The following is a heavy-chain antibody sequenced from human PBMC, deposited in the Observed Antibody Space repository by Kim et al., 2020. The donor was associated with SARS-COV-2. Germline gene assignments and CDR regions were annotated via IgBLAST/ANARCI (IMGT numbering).Heavy chain of an antibody. Sequence: GGSLRLSCAASGFTFSDYSMNWVRQATGKRLERVASIKKRGESILYAGSVKGRFTITRDNAKDSVFLQMNSLTPDDTALYYCVRDGEGSWGQGTQVTVSS. D-gene: IGHD3-3*01. CDR2: IKKRGESI. J-gene: IGHJ4*02. CDR1: GFTFSDYS. V-gene: IGHV3-21*01. CDR3: VRDGEGS.